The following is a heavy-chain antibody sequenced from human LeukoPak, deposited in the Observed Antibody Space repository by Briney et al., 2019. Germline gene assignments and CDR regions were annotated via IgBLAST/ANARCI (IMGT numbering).Heavy chain of an antibody. CDR3: AREAAAAGWFAP. CDR1: GGSISSYY. D-gene: IGHD6-13*01. V-gene: IGHV4-59*01. Sequence: PSETLSLTCTVSGGSISSYYWSWIRQPPGKGLEWIGYIYYSGSTNYNPSLKSRVTISVDTSKNQFSLKLSSVTAADTAVYYCAREAAAAGWFAPGGQGPLVTVSS. CDR2: IYYSGST. J-gene: IGHJ5*02.